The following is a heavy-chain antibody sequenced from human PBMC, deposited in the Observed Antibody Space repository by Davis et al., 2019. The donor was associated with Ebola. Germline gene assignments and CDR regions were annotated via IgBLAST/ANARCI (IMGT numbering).Heavy chain of an antibody. J-gene: IGHJ6*02. Sequence: GESLKISCAASGFTFEEYGLSWVRQVPGKGLEWVCGINSNGGTTGYADSVKGRFTISRDNAKDSVYLQMNSLRAEDTALYYCARDGGGIFGPDFGVVTYGMDVWGQGTTVTVSS. CDR2: INSNGGTT. D-gene: IGHD3-3*01. CDR3: ARDGGGIFGPDFGVVTYGMDV. V-gene: IGHV3-20*04. CDR1: GFTFEEYG.